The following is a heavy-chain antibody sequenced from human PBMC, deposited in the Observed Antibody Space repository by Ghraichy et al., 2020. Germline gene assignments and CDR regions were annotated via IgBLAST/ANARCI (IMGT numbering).Heavy chain of an antibody. CDR1: GFTFSSYA. J-gene: IGHJ4*02. Sequence: LSLTCAASGFTFSSYAMHWVRQAPGKGLEWVAVISYDGSNKYYADSVKGRFTISRDNSKNTLYLQMNSLRAEDTAVYYCARDPTDIVLMVYATSFDYWGQGTLVTVSS. V-gene: IGHV3-30*04. CDR3: ARDPTDIVLMVYATSFDY. CDR2: ISYDGSNK. D-gene: IGHD2-8*01.